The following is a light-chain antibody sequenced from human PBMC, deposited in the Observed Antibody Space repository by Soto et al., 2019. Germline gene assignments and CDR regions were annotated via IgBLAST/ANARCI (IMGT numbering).Light chain of an antibody. V-gene: IGKV3-11*01. Sequence: EAVWTQSPSSLSLSQAERATLSCTASQSVSRYLDWYQQKPGQAPRLLIYDASNMDTGIPARFSGSGSGTDFTLTISSLEPEDFAAYYCQQSSNWPLTFGQGTRLDIK. J-gene: IGKJ5*01. CDR2: DAS. CDR1: QSVSRY. CDR3: QQSSNWPLT.